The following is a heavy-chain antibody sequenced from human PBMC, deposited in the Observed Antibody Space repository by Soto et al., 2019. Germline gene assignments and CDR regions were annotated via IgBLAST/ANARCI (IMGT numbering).Heavy chain of an antibody. V-gene: IGHV3-66*01. Sequence: GGSLRLSCAASGFTVSSNYMSWVRQAPGKGLEWVSVIYSGGSTYYADSVKGRFTISRDNSKNTLYLQMNSLRAEDTAVYYCARGRSSSRPEAYYYYYYMDVWGKGTTVTVSS. J-gene: IGHJ6*03. CDR1: GFTVSSNY. CDR2: IYSGGST. D-gene: IGHD6-6*01. CDR3: ARGRSSSRPEAYYYYYYMDV.